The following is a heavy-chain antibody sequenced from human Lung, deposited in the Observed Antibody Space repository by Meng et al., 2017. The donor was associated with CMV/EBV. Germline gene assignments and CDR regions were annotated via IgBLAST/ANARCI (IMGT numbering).Heavy chain of an antibody. D-gene: IGHD6-19*01. CDR3: ASESPEYQWLEDYYYGMDV. CDR1: GGPISSSSYY. CDR2: IYYSGST. J-gene: IGHJ6*02. V-gene: IGHV4-39*07. Sequence: SETLSPTFTVPGGPISSSSYYWGWIRQPPGKGLEWIGSIYYSGSTYYNPSLNSRVTISVDTSKDQFSLKLSSVTAADTAVYYCASESPEYQWLEDYYYGMDVWGQGTTVTVSS.